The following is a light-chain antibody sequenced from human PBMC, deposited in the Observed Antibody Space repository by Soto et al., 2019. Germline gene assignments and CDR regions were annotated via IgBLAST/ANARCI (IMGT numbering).Light chain of an antibody. CDR1: QSIGSW. CDR3: HQYNKWPWK. V-gene: IGKV1-5*01. CDR2: DVS. J-gene: IGKJ1*01. Sequence: DIQMTQSPSTLSASIGDRVTITCRASQSIGSWLAWYQQKPGKAPKFLIYDVSTLESGVPSRFSGSGSGTEFTLTISSLQPEDFAAYSCHQYNKWPWKCGQGTTV.